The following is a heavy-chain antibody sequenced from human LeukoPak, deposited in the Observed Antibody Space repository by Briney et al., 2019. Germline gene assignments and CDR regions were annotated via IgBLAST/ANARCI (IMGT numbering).Heavy chain of an antibody. J-gene: IGHJ4*02. V-gene: IGHV4-34*01. CDR3: ARGRGVVVPAATLGY. Sequence: SETLSLTCAVYGGSFSGYYWSWIRQPPGKGLEWIGEINHSGSTNYNPSLKSRVTISVDTSKNQFSLKLSSVTAVDTAVYYCARGRGVVVPAATLGYWGQGTLVTVSS. CDR2: INHSGST. CDR1: GGSFSGYY. D-gene: IGHD2-2*01.